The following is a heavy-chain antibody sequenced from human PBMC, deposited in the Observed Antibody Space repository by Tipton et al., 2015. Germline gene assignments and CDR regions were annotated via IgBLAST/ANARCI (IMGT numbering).Heavy chain of an antibody. CDR1: GFTFSSYS. Sequence: SLRLSCAASGFTFSSYSMNWVRQAPGKGLEWVSSISSSSYIFYADSVKGRFTISRDNAKNSLYLQMNSLRAEDTAVYYCARGPLIYGVISEGLDPWGQGPLVTVPS. CDR2: ISSSSYI. V-gene: IGHV3-21*01. J-gene: IGHJ5*02. D-gene: IGHD3-3*01. CDR3: ARGPLIYGVISEGLDP.